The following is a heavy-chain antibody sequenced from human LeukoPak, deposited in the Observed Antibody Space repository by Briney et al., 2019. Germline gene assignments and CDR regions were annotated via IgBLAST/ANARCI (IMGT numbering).Heavy chain of an antibody. J-gene: IGHJ3*02. CDR2: IYYSGNT. Sequence: SETLSLTCTVSGGSISNSSYYWGWIRQPPGKGLEWIGTIYYSGNTYYNPSLKSRVTISVDTSKNQFSLKLSSVTAADTAVYYCARVYGAGYDFRGAFDIWGQGTMVTVSS. V-gene: IGHV4-39*07. CDR3: ARVYGAGYDFRGAFDI. D-gene: IGHD5-12*01. CDR1: GGSISNSSYY.